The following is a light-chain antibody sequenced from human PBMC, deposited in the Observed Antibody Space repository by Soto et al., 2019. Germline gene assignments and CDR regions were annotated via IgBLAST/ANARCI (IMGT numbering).Light chain of an antibody. CDR1: QRISTN. CDR3: QQYNNWPPLT. V-gene: IGKV3-15*01. J-gene: IGKJ4*01. Sequence: EIVMTQSPPTLSLSPGERATLSCRASQRISTNVAWYQHKPGQAPRLLIYSASTRATGLPARFSGSGSGTEFTLTISSLQSEDFAVYYCQQYNNWPPLTFGGGTKVDI. CDR2: SAS.